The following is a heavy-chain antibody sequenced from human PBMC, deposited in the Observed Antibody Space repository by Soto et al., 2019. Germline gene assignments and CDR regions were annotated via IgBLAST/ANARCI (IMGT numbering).Heavy chain of an antibody. D-gene: IGHD1-1*01. CDR2: IYYDGNT. Sequence: SETLSLTCNVSGRSISNSYYYWGWIRQPPGKGLEWIGNIYYDGNTYYHASLASRVTISPHTSKNQFSLQLTSVTAADTALYYCASFVSRNNRYFDLWGPGTLVTVS. CDR1: GRSISNSYYY. J-gene: IGHJ2*01. CDR3: ASFVSRNNRYFDL. V-gene: IGHV4-39*01.